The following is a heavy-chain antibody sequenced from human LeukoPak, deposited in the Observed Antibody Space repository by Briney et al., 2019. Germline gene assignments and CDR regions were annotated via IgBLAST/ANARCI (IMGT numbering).Heavy chain of an antibody. J-gene: IGHJ6*02. CDR3: ARAFWNYDGMDV. D-gene: IGHD2/OR15-2a*01. CDR2: IVVGSGNT. Sequence: SVKVSCKASGFTFTSSAVQWVRQARGQRLEWIGWIVVGSGNTNYAQKFQGRVTITRDTSASTAYMELSSLRSEDTAVYYCARAFWNYDGMDVWGQGTTVTVSS. V-gene: IGHV1-58*01. CDR1: GFTFTSSA.